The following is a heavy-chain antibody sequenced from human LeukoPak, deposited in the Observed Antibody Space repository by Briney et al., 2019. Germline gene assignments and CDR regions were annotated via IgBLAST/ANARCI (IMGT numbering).Heavy chain of an antibody. J-gene: IGHJ6*02. CDR2: ISSSGSTI. V-gene: IGHV3-11*04. CDR3: AVSGRGGFYYYGMDV. Sequence: GGSLRLSCAASGFSFSDNYMSWIRQAPGKGLEWVSYISSSGSTIYYADSVKGRFTISRDNAKNSLYLQMNSLRADDTAVYYCAVSGRGGFYYYGMDVWGQGTTVTVSS. D-gene: IGHD1-26*01. CDR1: GFSFSDNY.